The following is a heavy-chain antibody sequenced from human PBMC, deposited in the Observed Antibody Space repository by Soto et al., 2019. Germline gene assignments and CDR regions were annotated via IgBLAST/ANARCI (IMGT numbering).Heavy chain of an antibody. CDR2: IVVSGGST. CDR3: AKDEGSTFPYSSDY. V-gene: IGHV3-23*01. Sequence: EVQLLESGGDLVQPGGSLRLSCAASGFSFSNYVMSWVRQAPGKGLEWVSGIVVSGGSTYYAGSVKGRFTISRDNSKNMLFLQMNSLRAEDTAVYYCAKDEGSTFPYSSDYWGKGTLVTVSS. CDR1: GFSFSNYV. J-gene: IGHJ4*02. D-gene: IGHD3-16*01.